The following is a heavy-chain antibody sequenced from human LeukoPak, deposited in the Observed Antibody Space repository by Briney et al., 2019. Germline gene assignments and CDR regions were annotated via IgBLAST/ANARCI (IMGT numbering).Heavy chain of an antibody. V-gene: IGHV1-2*02. CDR2: IKPNSGGT. CDR1: VYTLTCYY. Sequence: GASVTVSFKASVYTLTCYYMHWVRQAPSQGLEWMGWIKPNSGGTNYTQKFQGRVTMTRDTFISTAYMELSRLRSDDTAVYYCARDRGIQLWLQYYFDYWGQGTLLTVSS. CDR3: ARDRGIQLWLQYYFDY. J-gene: IGHJ4*02. D-gene: IGHD5-18*01.